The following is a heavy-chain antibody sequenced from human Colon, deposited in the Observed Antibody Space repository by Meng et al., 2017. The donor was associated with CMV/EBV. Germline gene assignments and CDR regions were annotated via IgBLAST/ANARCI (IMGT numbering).Heavy chain of an antibody. D-gene: IGHD3-3*02. V-gene: IGHV3-11*04. Sequence: GGSLRLSCAASGFSFSDYCMNWIRQAPGKGLEWVSYISGSGSSIYYADSVKGRFTISRDNAKNSLYLQMNSLRAEDTAVYYCAKDGRIFGVVSFDYWGQGTLVTVSS. CDR2: ISGSGSSI. CDR3: AKDGRIFGVVSFDY. J-gene: IGHJ4*02. CDR1: GFSFSDYC.